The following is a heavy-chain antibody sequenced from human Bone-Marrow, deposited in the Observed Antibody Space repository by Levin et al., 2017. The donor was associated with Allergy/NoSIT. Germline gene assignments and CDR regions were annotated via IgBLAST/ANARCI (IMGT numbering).Heavy chain of an antibody. CDR3: ATSTYCSSSTCAYWYFDL. D-gene: IGHD2-2*01. J-gene: IGHJ2*01. V-gene: IGHV4-4*09. CDR2: IYHSGTS. CDR1: DASITTYS. Sequence: SETLSLTCPVSDASITTYSWNWIRQPPGMGLEWIGSIYHSGTSNYNPSLRSRVTMSIDTSKNQFSVTLTSVTAADTAVYYCATSTYCSSSTCAYWYFDLWGRGTLVTVSS.